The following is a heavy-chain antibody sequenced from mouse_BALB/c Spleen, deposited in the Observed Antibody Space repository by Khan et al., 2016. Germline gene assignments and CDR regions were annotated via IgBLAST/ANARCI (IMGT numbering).Heavy chain of an antibody. Sequence: QVQLQQSGTELPRPGASVKLSCKASGYTFTDYYLHWVKQRTGQGHEWIGEIFPGSGSTYYNEKFKGKASLTADTSSSTAYMQLSSLTSEDSAVYFCARSYYGYFAMDYWGHGASVTVSS. CDR2: IFPGSGST. V-gene: IGHV1-77*01. CDR3: ARSYYGYFAMDY. D-gene: IGHD1-2*01. J-gene: IGHJ4*01. CDR1: GYTFTDYY.